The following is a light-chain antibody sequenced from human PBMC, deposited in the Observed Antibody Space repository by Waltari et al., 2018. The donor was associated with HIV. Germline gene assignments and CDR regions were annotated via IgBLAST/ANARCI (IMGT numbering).Light chain of an antibody. CDR1: QSVSNSY. CDR3: QQYGNSYT. J-gene: IGKJ2*01. CDR2: GAF. V-gene: IGKV3-20*01. Sequence: DIVLTQSPGTLSLSPGERATLSCRASQSVSNSYLSWYQHRPGKAPRLLISGAFSRATGIPGRFSGSGSGTDFTLTISRLEPEDFAGYYCQQYGNSYTFGQGTKLEIK.